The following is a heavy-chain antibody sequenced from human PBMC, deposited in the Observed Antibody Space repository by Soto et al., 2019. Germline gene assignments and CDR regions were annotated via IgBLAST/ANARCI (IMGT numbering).Heavy chain of an antibody. V-gene: IGHV3-74*01. D-gene: IGHD4-4*01. Sequence: GGSLRLSCAASGFTFSNYWMYWVRQVPGKGLVWVARINSDGTRASYGDSAKGRFTISRDNAKNTLYLQMDSLRADDTAVYYCARAYSGPDWGQGTLVT. CDR1: GFTFSNYW. J-gene: IGHJ4*02. CDR2: INSDGTRA. CDR3: ARAYSGPD.